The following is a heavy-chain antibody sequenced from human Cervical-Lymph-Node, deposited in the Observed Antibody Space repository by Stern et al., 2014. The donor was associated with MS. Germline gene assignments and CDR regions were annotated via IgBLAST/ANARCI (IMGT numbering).Heavy chain of an antibody. J-gene: IGHJ4*02. Sequence: EVQLGQSGAEVKKPGESLKISCKLSGYSFTIYYIAWVRQMPGKGLEWMGVIYPYDSDTTSSPSFQGQFPISADKSITTAYLQWSSLRASDTAMYYCARHVQGFDYWGQGTLVTVSS. CDR2: IYPYDSDT. CDR1: GYSFTIYY. CDR3: ARHVQGFDY. V-gene: IGHV5-51*01.